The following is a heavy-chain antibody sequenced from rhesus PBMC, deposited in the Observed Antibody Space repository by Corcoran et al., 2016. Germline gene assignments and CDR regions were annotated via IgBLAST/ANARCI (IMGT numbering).Heavy chain of an antibody. V-gene: IGHV4-122*02. Sequence: QVQLQESGPGLVKPSETLSLTCAVSGGSISSGYYYWSWIRQPPGKGLEWIGYITYSGSTSYNPSLKIRVTISRDTSKNQFSLKLSAVTAADTAVYYCAIHVDTATVHWGQGVLVTVSS. CDR1: GGSISSGYYY. CDR2: ITYSGST. J-gene: IGHJ4*01. CDR3: AIHVDTATVH. D-gene: IGHD5-12*01.